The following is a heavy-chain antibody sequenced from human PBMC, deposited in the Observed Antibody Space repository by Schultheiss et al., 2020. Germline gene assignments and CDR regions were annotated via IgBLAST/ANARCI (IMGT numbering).Heavy chain of an antibody. J-gene: IGHJ6*02. Sequence: SETLSLTCAVSGYSISSGYYWSWIRQPAGKGLEWIGRIYTSGNTKYNPSLKSRVTISLDTSKTHISLKLSSVTAADTAVYYCAREKVALSGSGNYYYYAMDVWGQGTTVTVSS. CDR2: IYTSGNT. D-gene: IGHD3-10*01. CDR3: AREKVALSGSGNYYYYAMDV. V-gene: IGHV4-4*07. CDR1: GYSISSGYY.